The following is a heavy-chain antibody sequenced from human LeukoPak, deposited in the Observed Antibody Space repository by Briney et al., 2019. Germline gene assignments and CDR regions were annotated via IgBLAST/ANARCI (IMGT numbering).Heavy chain of an antibody. J-gene: IGHJ6*03. CDR1: GGSFSGYY. CDR2: INHSGST. Sequence: KPSETLSLTCAVYGGSFSGYYWSWIRQPPGKGLEWIGEINHSGSTNYNPSLKSRVTISVDTSKNQFSLKLSSVTAADTAVYYCAREGHSSSWATYYYYYMDVWGKGTTVTVSS. V-gene: IGHV4-34*01. D-gene: IGHD6-13*01. CDR3: AREGHSSSWATYYYYYMDV.